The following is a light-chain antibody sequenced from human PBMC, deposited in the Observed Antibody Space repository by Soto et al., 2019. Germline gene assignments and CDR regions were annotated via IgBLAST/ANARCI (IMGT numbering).Light chain of an antibody. CDR1: YSNIGTND. J-gene: IGLJ3*02. CDR2: RNK. V-gene: IGLV1-44*01. Sequence: QSVLTQPPSASGTPGQRVTISCSGSYSNIGTNDVNWYQQLPASAPKLLVYRNKQRPSGVPDRFSGSRSGNSASLAIRGLQSEDEADYYCEVWDDSLNGRVFGGGTKVTVL. CDR3: EVWDDSLNGRV.